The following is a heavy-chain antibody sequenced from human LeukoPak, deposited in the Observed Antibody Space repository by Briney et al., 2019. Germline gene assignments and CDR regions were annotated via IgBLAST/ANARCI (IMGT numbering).Heavy chain of an antibody. D-gene: IGHD1/OR15-1a*01. CDR2: ISYDGINK. CDR1: GFTFSSYA. V-gene: IGHV3-30-3*01. CDR3: ARGVAATDRGSGTNYYYYGMDV. Sequence: GGSLRLSCVASGFTFSSYAMHWVRQAPGKGLEWVAVISYDGINKYYADSVKGRFTISRDKPKNTLYLDMNSLRAEDAAVCYCARGVAATDRGSGTNYYYYGMDVWGQGTPVTVSS. J-gene: IGHJ6*02.